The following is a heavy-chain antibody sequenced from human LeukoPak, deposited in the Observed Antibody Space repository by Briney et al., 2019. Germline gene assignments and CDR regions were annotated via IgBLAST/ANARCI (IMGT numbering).Heavy chain of an antibody. J-gene: IGHJ4*02. Sequence: SETLSLTCTVSGGSISSYYWSWIRQPAGKGLEWIGRIYTSGITNYNPSLKSRVTISVDTSKNQFSLKLSSVTAADTAVYYCATSNYDFWSGYYSSWGQGTLVTVSS. CDR2: IYTSGIT. CDR1: GGSISSYY. D-gene: IGHD3-3*01. V-gene: IGHV4-4*07. CDR3: ATSNYDFWSGYYSS.